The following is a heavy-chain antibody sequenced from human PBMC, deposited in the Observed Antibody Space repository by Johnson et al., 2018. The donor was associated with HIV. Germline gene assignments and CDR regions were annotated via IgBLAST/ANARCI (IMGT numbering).Heavy chain of an antibody. V-gene: IGHV3-30*04. CDR2: ISYDGSNK. J-gene: IGHJ3*02. CDR1: GFTFSSYA. CDR3: ARTGGNHAFDI. Sequence: QLVESGGGVVQPGRSLRLSCAASGFTFSSYAMHWVRQAPGKGLEWVAVISYDGSNKYYADSVKGRFTISRDNSKNTLYLKMNSLRAEDTAVYYCARTGGNHAFDIWGQGTMVTVSS. D-gene: IGHD4-23*01.